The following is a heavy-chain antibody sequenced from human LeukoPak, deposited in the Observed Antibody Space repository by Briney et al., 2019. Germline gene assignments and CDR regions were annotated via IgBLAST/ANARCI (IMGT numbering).Heavy chain of an antibody. CDR3: ARGRRIVSPFDY. D-gene: IGHD5/OR15-5a*01. V-gene: IGHV4-59*08. Sequence: SETLSLTCTVSGGSISSYYWSWIRQPPGKGLEWIGYIYYSGSTNYNPSLKSRVTISIDKSKNQFSLKLSSVTAADTAVYYCARGRRIVSPFDYWGQGTLVTVSS. J-gene: IGHJ4*02. CDR2: IYYSGST. CDR1: GGSISSYY.